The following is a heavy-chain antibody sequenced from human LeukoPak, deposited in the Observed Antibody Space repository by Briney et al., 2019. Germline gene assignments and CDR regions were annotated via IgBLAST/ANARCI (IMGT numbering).Heavy chain of an antibody. Sequence: GGSLRLSCAASGFTFSSYDMHWVRQATGKGLEWVSAIGTAGDTYYPGSVKGRFTISRDDSKVYLQMNNLRPDDTAVYYCAKEGEGDGGFFDYWGQGTLVTVSS. CDR2: IGTAGDT. CDR1: GFTFSSYD. V-gene: IGHV3-13*01. CDR3: AKEGEGDGGFFDY. D-gene: IGHD3-16*01. J-gene: IGHJ4*02.